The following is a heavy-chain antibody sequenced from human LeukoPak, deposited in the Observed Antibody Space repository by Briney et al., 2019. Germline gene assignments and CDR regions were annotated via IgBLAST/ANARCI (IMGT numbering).Heavy chain of an antibody. D-gene: IGHD1-26*01. J-gene: IGHJ4*02. Sequence: GGSLRLSCAASGFTFNSYSMNWVRQAPGKGLEWVSSISSSSSYIYYADSVKGRFTISRDNAKNSLYLQMNSLRAEDTAVYYCARVGARTYFDYWGQGTLVTVSS. CDR3: ARVGARTYFDY. CDR2: ISSSSSYI. V-gene: IGHV3-21*01. CDR1: GFTFNSYS.